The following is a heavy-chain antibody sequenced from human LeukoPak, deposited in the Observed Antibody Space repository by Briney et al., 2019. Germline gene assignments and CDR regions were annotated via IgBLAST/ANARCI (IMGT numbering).Heavy chain of an antibody. V-gene: IGHV1-2*02. D-gene: IGHD6-13*01. CDR2: INPNSGGT. Sequence: ASVTDSCKASGYTFTGYYMHWVRQAPGQGGEWMGWINPNSGGTNYAQKFQGRVTMTRDTSISTAYMELSRLRSDDTAVYYWAREGGYSSSWYWYFQHWGQGTLVTVSS. J-gene: IGHJ1*01. CDR3: AREGGYSSSWYWYFQH. CDR1: GYTFTGYY.